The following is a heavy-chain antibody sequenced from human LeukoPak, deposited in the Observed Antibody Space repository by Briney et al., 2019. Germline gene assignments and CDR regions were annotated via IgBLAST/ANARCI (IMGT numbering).Heavy chain of an antibody. J-gene: IGHJ5*02. CDR1: GGTFSSYA. CDR2: IIPIFGTA. V-gene: IGHV1-69*01. CDR3: ARDGWFDP. Sequence: SVKVCCXASGGTFSSYAISWVRQARGQGLEWMGGIIPIFGTANYAQKFQGRVTITADESTSTAYMELSSLRSEDTAVYYCARDGWFDPWGQGTLVTVSS.